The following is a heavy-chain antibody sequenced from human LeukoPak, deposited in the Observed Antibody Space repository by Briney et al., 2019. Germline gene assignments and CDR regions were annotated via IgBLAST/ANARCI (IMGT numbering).Heavy chain of an antibody. Sequence: ASVKVSCKASGYTFTSYGISWVRQAPGQGLEWRGWISAYNGITNYAQKLQGRVTMTTDTSTSTAYMELRSLRSDDTAVYYCARALRYSGLGPWFDPWGQGTLVTVSS. D-gene: IGHD5-12*01. J-gene: IGHJ5*02. CDR2: ISAYNGIT. V-gene: IGHV1-18*01. CDR3: ARALRYSGLGPWFDP. CDR1: GYTFTSYG.